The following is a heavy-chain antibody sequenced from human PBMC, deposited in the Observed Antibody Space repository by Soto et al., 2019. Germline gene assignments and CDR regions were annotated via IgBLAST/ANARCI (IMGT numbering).Heavy chain of an antibody. CDR3: ARGYNWDRSPYNWFDP. CDR2: IYYSGST. J-gene: IGHJ5*02. CDR1: GGSISNVNYY. D-gene: IGHD1-20*01. Sequence: QLQLQESGPGLVKPSETLSLTCSVSGGSISNVNYYWSWIRQPPGKGLEWFGTIYYSGSTYYNPSLKSRVTISVDTSMNQFSLRLTSVTAADTAVYYCARGYNWDRSPYNWFDPWGQGTLVTVSS. V-gene: IGHV4-39*01.